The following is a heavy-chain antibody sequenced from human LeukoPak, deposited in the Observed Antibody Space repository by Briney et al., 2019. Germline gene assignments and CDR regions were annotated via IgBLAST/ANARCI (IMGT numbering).Heavy chain of an antibody. CDR2: INHSGST. V-gene: IGHV4-34*01. Sequence: SETLSLTCAVYGGSFSGYYWSWLRQPPGKGLEWIGEINHSGSTNYNPSLKSRVTISVDTSKNQFSLKLSSVTTADTDVYYCARRSAIGYSSGRYGPGSRGRFDPWGQGTLVTVSS. J-gene: IGHJ5*02. D-gene: IGHD6-19*01. CDR1: GGSFSGYY. CDR3: ARRSAIGYSSGRYGPGSRGRFDP.